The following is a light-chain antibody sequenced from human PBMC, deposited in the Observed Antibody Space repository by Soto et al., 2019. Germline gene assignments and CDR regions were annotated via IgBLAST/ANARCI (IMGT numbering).Light chain of an antibody. CDR3: QQYNNWPRT. V-gene: IGKV3-15*01. CDR2: GAS. Sequence: EMGMTVAPATLSVSPGERATLSCSASQSISSSYLAWYQQRPGQAPRLLIYGASTRATGIPARFSGSGSGTEFPLTISSLQSEDLAVYYSQQYNNWPRTFGQGTKVDIK. CDR1: QSISSSY. J-gene: IGKJ1*01.